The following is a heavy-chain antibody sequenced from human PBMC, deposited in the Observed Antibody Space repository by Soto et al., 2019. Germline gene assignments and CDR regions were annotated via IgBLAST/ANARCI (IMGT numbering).Heavy chain of an antibody. D-gene: IGHD1-26*01. V-gene: IGHV4-59*01. CDR2: IYNRGST. Sequence: ASETLSLTCTVSGDSISGYYWSWIRQPPGKGLEWIGYIYNRGSTSYNPSLESRVTMSVDTPKNQFSLKLNSVTAADTAVYYCAKYVGAPLFFDYWGQGTLVTVSS. J-gene: IGHJ4*02. CDR3: AKYVGAPLFFDY. CDR1: GDSISGYY.